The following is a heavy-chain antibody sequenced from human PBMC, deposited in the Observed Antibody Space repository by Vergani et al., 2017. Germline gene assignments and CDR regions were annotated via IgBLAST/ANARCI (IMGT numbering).Heavy chain of an antibody. CDR2: IIPIFGTA. Sequence: QVQLVQSGAEVKKPGSSVKVSCKASGGTFSSYAISWVRQAPGQGLEWMGRIIPIFGTANYAQKFQGRVTITADESTSTAYMELSSLRSEDTAVYYCARVRLAFGGVIVYYFDYWGQGTLVTVSS. CDR3: ARVRLAFGGVIVYYFDY. D-gene: IGHD3-16*02. V-gene: IGHV1-69*18. CDR1: GGTFSSYA. J-gene: IGHJ4*02.